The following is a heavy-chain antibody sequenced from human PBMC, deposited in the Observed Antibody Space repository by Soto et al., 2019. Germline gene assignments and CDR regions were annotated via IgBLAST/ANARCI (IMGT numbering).Heavy chain of an antibody. CDR2: ISSSGSTI. J-gene: IGHJ6*02. CDR3: ARQKAWTGEWLSLYAPGMDV. V-gene: IGHV3-11*01. CDR1: GFTFSDSY. Sequence: QVQLVESGGGLVKLGGSLRLSCAASGFTFSDSYMSWIRQAPGKGLEWVSHISSSGSTIYYADSVKGRFTISRDNAKNSLYLQMNSLRAEDTAVYYCARQKAWTGEWLSLYAPGMDVWGQVTTVTVSS. D-gene: IGHD3-22*01.